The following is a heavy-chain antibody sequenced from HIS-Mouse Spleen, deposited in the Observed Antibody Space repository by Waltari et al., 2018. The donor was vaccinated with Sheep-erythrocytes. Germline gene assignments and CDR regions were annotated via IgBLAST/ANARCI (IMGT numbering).Heavy chain of an antibody. D-gene: IGHD1-26*01. Sequence: EVQLVESGGGLVKPGGSLRLSCAASGFTFSSYSMNWVRQAPGKGLGWVSSMSSGSSYIYYPDSVKGRFTISRDNAKNSLYLQMNSLRAEDTAVYYCARVASGATFDYWGQGTLVTVSS. CDR1: GFTFSSYS. J-gene: IGHJ4*02. CDR3: ARVASGATFDY. V-gene: IGHV3-21*01. CDR2: MSSGSSYI.